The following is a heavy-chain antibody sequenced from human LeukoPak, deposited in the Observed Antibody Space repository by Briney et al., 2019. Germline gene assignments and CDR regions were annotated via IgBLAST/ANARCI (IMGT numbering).Heavy chain of an antibody. D-gene: IGHD3-9*01. Sequence: TGGSLRLSCVASAFAFSSNWMSWVRQAPGKGLEWVSSISSSGTYVYYADSVKGRFTISRDNAKNSLSLQMNSLRADDAAVYYCARASSKQLAGYLPDGFDIWGQGTMVTVSS. CDR1: AFAFSSNW. CDR3: ARASSKQLAGYLPDGFDI. CDR2: ISSSGTYV. V-gene: IGHV3-21*01. J-gene: IGHJ3*02.